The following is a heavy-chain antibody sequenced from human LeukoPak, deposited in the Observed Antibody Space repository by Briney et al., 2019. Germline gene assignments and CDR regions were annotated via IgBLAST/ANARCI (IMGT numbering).Heavy chain of an antibody. J-gene: IGHJ4*02. D-gene: IGHD1-26*01. Sequence: PGGSLRLSCAASGFTFCSYSMNWVRQAPGKGLEWVSSISSSSSYIYYADSVKGRFTISRDNAKNSLYLQMNSLRAEDTAVYYCARDPARVGATDFDYWGQGTLVTVSS. CDR1: GFTFCSYS. CDR2: ISSSSSYI. CDR3: ARDPARVGATDFDY. V-gene: IGHV3-21*01.